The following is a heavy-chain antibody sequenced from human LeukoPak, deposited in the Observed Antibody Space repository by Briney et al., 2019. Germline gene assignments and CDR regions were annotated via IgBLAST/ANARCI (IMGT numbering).Heavy chain of an antibody. CDR3: ARDLTEQAVAGPGDALDI. V-gene: IGHV1-46*01. Sequence: ASVKVSCKASGYTFTSYYMHWVRQAPGQGLEWMGIINPSGGSTSYAQKFQGRVTMTRDTSTSTVYMELSSLRSEDTAVYYCARDLTEQAVAGPGDALDIWGQGTMVTVSS. J-gene: IGHJ3*02. CDR1: GYTFTSYY. D-gene: IGHD6-19*01. CDR2: INPSGGST.